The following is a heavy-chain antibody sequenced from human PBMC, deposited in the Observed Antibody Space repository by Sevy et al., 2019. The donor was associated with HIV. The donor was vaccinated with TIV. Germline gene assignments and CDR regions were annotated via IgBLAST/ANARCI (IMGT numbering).Heavy chain of an antibody. CDR2: ISAYNGNT. J-gene: IGHJ5*02. CDR1: GYTFTSYG. Sequence: ASVKVSCKASGYTFTSYGISWVRQAPGQGLEWMGWISAYNGNTNYAQKLQGRVTMTTDTSTSTAYMELRSLRSDDTAVYYCARWGITVGGVIVNWFDPWGQGTLVTVSS. CDR3: ARWGITVGGVIVNWFDP. V-gene: IGHV1-18*04. D-gene: IGHD3-16*02.